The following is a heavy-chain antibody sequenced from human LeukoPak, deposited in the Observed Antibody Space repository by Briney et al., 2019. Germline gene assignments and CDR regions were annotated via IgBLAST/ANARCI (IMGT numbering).Heavy chain of an antibody. CDR1: GFTVSSNY. D-gene: IGHD1-26*01. CDR3: ATEGGSSEAFAF. CDR2: IYSGGST. Sequence: GGSLRLSCAASGFTVSSNYMSWVRQAPGKGLEWVSVIYSGGSTYSADSVKGRFTISRDNSKNTMYLQMNSLRIDDTAVYYCATEGGSSEAFAFWGQGTKVTVSS. V-gene: IGHV3-53*05. J-gene: IGHJ3*01.